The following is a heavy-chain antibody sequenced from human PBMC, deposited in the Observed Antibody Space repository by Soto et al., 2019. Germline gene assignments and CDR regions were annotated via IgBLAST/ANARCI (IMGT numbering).Heavy chain of an antibody. J-gene: IGHJ4*02. CDR3: ASLSRLEPRSAFDY. CDR1: GYIVTNYW. Sequence: ESVTISLTDAGYIVTNYWIGLVRQMPGKGLEWMGIIYPCDSDTKYSPSFQGQVTISADKSINTAYLQWSSLKASDTAMYYCASLSRLEPRSAFDYWGQGTLVTVSS. D-gene: IGHD1-1*01. V-gene: IGHV5-51*01. CDR2: IYPCDSDT.